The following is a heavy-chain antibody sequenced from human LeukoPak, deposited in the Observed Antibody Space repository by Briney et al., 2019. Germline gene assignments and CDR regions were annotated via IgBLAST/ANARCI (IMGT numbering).Heavy chain of an antibody. J-gene: IGHJ3*01. CDR3: VRYCNGGSCYRAAFDV. Sequence: GGSLRLSCAASGFTFSDCGMYWVRQAPGKGLEWVALIWYDGGKKYYTDSVRGRFTISRDNSKNTLYLQMDSLRAEDTAVYYCVRYCNGGSCYRAAFDVWGPGTMVTVSS. D-gene: IGHD2-15*01. CDR2: IWYDGGKK. V-gene: IGHV3-33*01. CDR1: GFTFSDCG.